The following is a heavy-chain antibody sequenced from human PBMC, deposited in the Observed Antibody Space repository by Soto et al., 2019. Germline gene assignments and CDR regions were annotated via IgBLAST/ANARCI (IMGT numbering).Heavy chain of an antibody. CDR3: AKDLALMADY. V-gene: IGHV3-30*18. D-gene: IGHD3-16*01. CDR1: GFSFNSHG. J-gene: IGHJ4*02. CDR2: ILYDGSKE. Sequence: GGSLRLSCTASGFSFNSHGMDWVRQAPGKRLEGVARILYDGSKEYYADSVKGRFTISRDNSKNTLYLQMDSLRVEDTAVYYCAKDLALMADYWGQGTPVTVSS.